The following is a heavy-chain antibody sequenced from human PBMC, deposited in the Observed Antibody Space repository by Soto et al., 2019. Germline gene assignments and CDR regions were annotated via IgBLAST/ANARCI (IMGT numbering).Heavy chain of an antibody. CDR2: TAYTGNT. CDR1: GGSITSYH. D-gene: IGHD4-4*01. Sequence: SDTLSLTCVVSGGSITSYHWSWIRQFSGKGLEWIAYTAYTGNTNNNPSLKSRVTISMATSKNHFSLKLTSMTTADTFGYYWSGDMQADFTHYFGPWGPGTLGTVSA. J-gene: IGHJ5*02. V-gene: IGHV4-59*12. CDR3: SGDMQADFTHYFGP.